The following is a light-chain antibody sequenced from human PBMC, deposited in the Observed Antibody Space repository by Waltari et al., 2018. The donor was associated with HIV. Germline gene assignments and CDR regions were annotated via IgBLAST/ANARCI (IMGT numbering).Light chain of an antibody. CDR1: SSDVGGFNF. CDR2: DVT. J-gene: IGLJ2*01. Sequence: QSALTHPRPVSASPGQSVPTSCTGTSSDVGGFNFVSWYQQHPGKAPKLMIYDVTKRPAGVPERFSGSKFDNTASLTISGLQADDEADYYCCSYAGSYTLVVFGGGTKLTVL. CDR3: CSYAGSYTLVV. V-gene: IGLV2-11*01.